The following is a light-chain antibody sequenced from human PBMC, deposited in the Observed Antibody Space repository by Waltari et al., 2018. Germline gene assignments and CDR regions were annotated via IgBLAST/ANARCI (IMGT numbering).Light chain of an antibody. CDR3: ASRDDSLNGWV. CDR1: TSNIGTNP. Sequence: QSVLTQPPSASGPPGPPVTISCSGSTSNIGTNPGHWYQQLPGTAPKLLIYNDNQRPWGVPDRFSGSKSGPSGSLAISGLQSDDEADYYCASRDDSLNGWVFGGGTKVTVL. CDR2: NDN. V-gene: IGLV1-44*01. J-gene: IGLJ3*02.